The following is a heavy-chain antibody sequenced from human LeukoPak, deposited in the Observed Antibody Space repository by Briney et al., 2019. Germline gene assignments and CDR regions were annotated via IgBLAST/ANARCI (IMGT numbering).Heavy chain of an antibody. CDR1: GFTFSSYE. D-gene: IGHD1-26*01. J-gene: IGHJ4*02. V-gene: IGHV3-48*03. CDR3: ARLTGALGNY. CDR2: ISSSGSTI. Sequence: PGGSLRLSCAASGFTFSSYEMNWVRQAPGKGLEWVSYISSSGSTIYYADSVKGRFTISRDNSKNTLYLQMDSLRAEDTAVYYCARLTGALGNYWGQGILVTVSS.